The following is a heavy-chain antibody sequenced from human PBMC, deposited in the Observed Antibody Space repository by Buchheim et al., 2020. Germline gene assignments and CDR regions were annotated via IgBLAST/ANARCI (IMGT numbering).Heavy chain of an antibody. Sequence: QVQLQQWGAGLLKPSKTLSLTCAVYGGSFSGYYWSWIRQPPGKGLEWIGEINHSGSTNYNPSLKSRVTISVDTSKNQFSLKLSSVTAADTAVYYCARGHIVVVTAILGYYYYGMDVWGQGTT. D-gene: IGHD2-21*02. V-gene: IGHV4-34*01. CDR3: ARGHIVVVTAILGYYYYGMDV. CDR1: GGSFSGYY. CDR2: INHSGST. J-gene: IGHJ6*02.